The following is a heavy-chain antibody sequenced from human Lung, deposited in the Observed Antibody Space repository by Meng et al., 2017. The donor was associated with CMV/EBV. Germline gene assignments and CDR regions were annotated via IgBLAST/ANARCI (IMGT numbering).Heavy chain of an antibody. J-gene: IGHJ4*02. Sequence: SETLSLXXTVSGGSISSYYWSWIRQPPGKGLEWIGYIYYSGSTNYNPSLKSRVTISVDTSKNQFSLKLSSVTAADTAVYHCAREREDIVATGSFDYWGQGXLVTV. CDR1: GGSISSYY. CDR2: IYYSGST. D-gene: IGHD5-12*01. CDR3: AREREDIVATGSFDY. V-gene: IGHV4-59*01.